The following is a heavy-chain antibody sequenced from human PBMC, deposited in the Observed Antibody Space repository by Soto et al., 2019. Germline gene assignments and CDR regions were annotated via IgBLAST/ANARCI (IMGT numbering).Heavy chain of an antibody. CDR1: GYTFTSYG. CDR3: ARVTNGSGSYLSY. D-gene: IGHD3-10*01. V-gene: IGHV1-18*01. J-gene: IGHJ4*02. CDR2: ISPYNGNT. Sequence: ASVKVSCKASGYTFTSYGISWVRQAPGQGLEWMGWISPYNGNTYYAQNLQGRVTMTTDTSTSTAYMEVRSLRSDDTAVYYCARVTNGSGSYLSYWGQGTLVTVSS.